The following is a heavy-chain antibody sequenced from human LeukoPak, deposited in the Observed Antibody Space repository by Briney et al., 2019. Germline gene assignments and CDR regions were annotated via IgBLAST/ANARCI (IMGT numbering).Heavy chain of an antibody. Sequence: PSETLSLTCTVSGGSTSSGGYYWSWIRQPPGKGLEWIGYIYYSGSTYFNPSLKSRVTISVDTSKNQFSLKLSSVTAADTAVYYCTRGRAYYDSTGYYYWGRGILVTVSS. D-gene: IGHD3-22*01. CDR1: GGSTSSGGYY. CDR3: TRGRAYYDSTGYYY. CDR2: IYYSGST. J-gene: IGHJ4*02. V-gene: IGHV4-61*08.